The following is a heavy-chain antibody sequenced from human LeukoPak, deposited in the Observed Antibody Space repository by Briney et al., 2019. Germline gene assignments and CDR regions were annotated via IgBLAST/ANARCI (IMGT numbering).Heavy chain of an antibody. CDR2: ISGSGGST. D-gene: IGHD6-13*01. CDR3: AKGGIIAAAGTQYHYYYMDV. CDR1: GFTFSSYA. Sequence: PGGSLRLSCAASGFTFSSYAMSWVRQAPGTGLEWVSAISGSGGSTYYADSVKGRFTISRDNSKNTLYLRMNSLRAEDTAVYYCAKGGIIAAAGTQYHYYYMDVWGKWTTVTVSS. J-gene: IGHJ6*03. V-gene: IGHV3-23*01.